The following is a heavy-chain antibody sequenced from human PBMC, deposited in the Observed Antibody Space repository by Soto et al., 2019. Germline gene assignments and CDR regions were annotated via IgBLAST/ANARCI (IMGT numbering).Heavy chain of an antibody. V-gene: IGHV3-23*01. CDR3: AKFTFLSTVTTFSFGMDV. J-gene: IGHJ6*03. Sequence: GGSLRLSCAASGFTFSSYAMSWVRQAPGKGLEWVSAISGSGGSTYYADSVKGRFTISRDNSKNTLYLQMNSLRAEDTAVYYCAKFTFLSTVTTFSFGMDVWGKGTTVTVSS. D-gene: IGHD4-17*01. CDR2: ISGSGGST. CDR1: GFTFSSYA.